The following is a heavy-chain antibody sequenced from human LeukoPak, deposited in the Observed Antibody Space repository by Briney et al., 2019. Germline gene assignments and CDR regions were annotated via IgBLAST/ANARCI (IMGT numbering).Heavy chain of an antibody. J-gene: IGHJ4*02. CDR3: ATSLGPLAEC. V-gene: IGHV3-74*01. D-gene: IGHD6-19*01. CDR2: INSGGSGT. Sequence: PSGGSLRLSCAASGFAFSSNWMHWVRQTPGKGLVWVSRINSGGSGTSYADSVEGRFTISRDNAKNTLYLQMNSLKGEDTAVYYCATSLGPLAECWGRGTLVTVPS. CDR1: GFAFSSNW.